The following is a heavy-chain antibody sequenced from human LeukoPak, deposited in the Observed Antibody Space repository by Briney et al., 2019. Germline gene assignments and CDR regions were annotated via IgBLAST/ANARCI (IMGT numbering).Heavy chain of an antibody. D-gene: IGHD1-26*01. CDR2: INHSGST. Sequence: PLETLSLTCAVYGGSFSGYYWSWIRQPPGKGLEWIGEINHSGSTNYNPSLKGRATISVDTSKNQFSLKLSSVTAADTAVYYCASSQGATTIDYWGQGTLVTVSS. CDR1: GGSFSGYY. J-gene: IGHJ4*02. V-gene: IGHV4-34*01. CDR3: ASSQGATTIDY.